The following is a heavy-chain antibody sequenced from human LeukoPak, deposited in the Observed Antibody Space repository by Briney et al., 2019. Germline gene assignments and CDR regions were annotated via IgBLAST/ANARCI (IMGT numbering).Heavy chain of an antibody. Sequence: SETLSLTCAVYGGSFSGHYWSWIRQPPGKGLEWIGEINHSGSTNYNPSLKSRVTISVDTSKNQFSLKLSSVTAADTAVYYCARLSTNTSMIVEVPEGFYYMDVWGKGTTVTISS. CDR3: ARLSTNTSMIVEVPEGFYYMDV. D-gene: IGHD3-22*01. CDR1: GGSFSGHY. CDR2: INHSGST. J-gene: IGHJ6*03. V-gene: IGHV4-34*01.